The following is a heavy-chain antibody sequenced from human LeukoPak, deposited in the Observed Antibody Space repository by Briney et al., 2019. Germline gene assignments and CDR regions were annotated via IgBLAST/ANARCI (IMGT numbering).Heavy chain of an antibody. V-gene: IGHV3-21*01. D-gene: IGHD3-10*01. J-gene: IGHJ4*02. Sequence: GGSLRLSCAASGFTFSSYSMNWVRQAPGKGLEWVSSINSSSSYIYYADSVKGRFTISRDNAKNSLYLQMNSLRAEDTAVYYCARGSTYYYGSGVHWGQGTLVTVSS. CDR3: ARGSTYYYGSGVH. CDR1: GFTFSSYS. CDR2: INSSSSYI.